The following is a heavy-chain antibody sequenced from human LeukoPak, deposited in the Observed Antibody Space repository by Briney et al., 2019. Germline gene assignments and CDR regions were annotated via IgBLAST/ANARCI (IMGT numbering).Heavy chain of an antibody. CDR2: ISSSSSYI. CDR3: ARDLIRPDTYCSGGSCHIDY. J-gene: IGHJ4*02. CDR1: GFTFSSYS. D-gene: IGHD2-15*01. Sequence: GGSLRLSCAASGFTFSSYSMNWVRQAPGKGLEWVSSISSSSSYIYYADSLKGRFTISRDNAKNSLYLQMNSLRAEDTAVYYCARDLIRPDTYCSGGSCHIDYWGRGTLVTVSS. V-gene: IGHV3-21*01.